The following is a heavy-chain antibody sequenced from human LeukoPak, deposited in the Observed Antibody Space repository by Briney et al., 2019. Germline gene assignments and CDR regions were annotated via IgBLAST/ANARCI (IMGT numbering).Heavy chain of an antibody. J-gene: IGHJ6*02. CDR2: ISGSGGST. V-gene: IGHV3-23*01. Sequence: GGSLRLSCAASGFTFSSSSMNWVRQAPGKGLEWVSAISGSGGSTYYADSVKGRFTISRDNSKNTLYLQMNSLRAEDTAVYYCAKDRGYYGSGSSTNYYYYYGMDVWGQGTTVTVSS. D-gene: IGHD3-10*01. CDR3: AKDRGYYGSGSSTNYYYYYGMDV. CDR1: GFTFSSSS.